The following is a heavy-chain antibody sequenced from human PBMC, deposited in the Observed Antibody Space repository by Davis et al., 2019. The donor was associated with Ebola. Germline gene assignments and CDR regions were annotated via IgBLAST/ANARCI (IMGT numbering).Heavy chain of an antibody. J-gene: IGHJ4*02. V-gene: IGHV4-59*12. D-gene: IGHD3-22*01. CDR1: GGSFSGYY. CDR2: IYYSGST. Sequence: SETLSLTCAVYGGSFSGYYWSWIRQPPGKGLEWIGYIYYSGSTNYNPSLKSRVTISVDRSKNQFSLKLSSVTAADTAVYYCARGQWLLGGYFGYWGQGTLVTVSS. CDR3: ARGQWLLGGYFGY.